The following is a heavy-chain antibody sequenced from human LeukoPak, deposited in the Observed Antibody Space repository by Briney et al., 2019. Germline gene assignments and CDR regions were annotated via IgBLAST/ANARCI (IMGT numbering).Heavy chain of an antibody. Sequence: ASVKVSCKASGGTFSSYAISWVRQAPGQGLEWMGGIIPIFGTANYAQKFQGRVTITRDTSASTAYMELSSLRSEDTAVYYCARDAPQYDFWSGSSYYYGMDVWGQGTTVTVSS. CDR2: IIPIFGTA. V-gene: IGHV1-69*05. J-gene: IGHJ6*02. CDR1: GGTFSSYA. CDR3: ARDAPQYDFWSGSSYYYGMDV. D-gene: IGHD3-3*01.